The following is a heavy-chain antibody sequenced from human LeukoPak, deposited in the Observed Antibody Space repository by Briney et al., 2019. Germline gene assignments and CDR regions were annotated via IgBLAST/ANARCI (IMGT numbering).Heavy chain of an antibody. Sequence: GGSLRLSCAASGFTVSSNYMSWVRQAPGKGLEWVSVIYSGGSTYYADSVKGRFTISRDNPKNTLYLQMNSLRAEDTAVYYCARVDLQQPQLRHFDYWGQGTLVTVSS. J-gene: IGHJ4*02. CDR2: IYSGGST. CDR1: GFTVSSNY. D-gene: IGHD6-13*01. CDR3: ARVDLQQPQLRHFDY. V-gene: IGHV3-66*01.